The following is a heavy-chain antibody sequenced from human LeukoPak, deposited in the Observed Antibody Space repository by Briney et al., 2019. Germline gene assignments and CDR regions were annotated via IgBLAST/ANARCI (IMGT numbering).Heavy chain of an antibody. V-gene: IGHV4-59*01. J-gene: IGHJ3*02. CDR1: GGSIGSYY. Sequence: SETLSLTCTVSGGSIGSYYWTWIRQPPGKGLECIGYISNSGSTNYNPSLKSRATISVDTSKNQFSLKLSSVTAADTAVYYCARVRYDSSGSTAFDIWGHGTMVTVSS. CDR2: ISNSGST. CDR3: ARVRYDSSGSTAFDI. D-gene: IGHD3-22*01.